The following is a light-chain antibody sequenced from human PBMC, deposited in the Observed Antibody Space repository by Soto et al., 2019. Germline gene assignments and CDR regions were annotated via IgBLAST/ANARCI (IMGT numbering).Light chain of an antibody. Sequence: LLTQSPGTLCLSPGERATLSCRASQSVSSGNLAWYQQKPGQAPRLLIHGTSTRATGITDRFSGSGSGTDFTLTINRLEPEDVAVYYCQQYGSSRLTFGGGTKVDI. V-gene: IGKV3-20*01. CDR3: QQYGSSRLT. CDR1: QSVSSGN. J-gene: IGKJ4*01. CDR2: GTS.